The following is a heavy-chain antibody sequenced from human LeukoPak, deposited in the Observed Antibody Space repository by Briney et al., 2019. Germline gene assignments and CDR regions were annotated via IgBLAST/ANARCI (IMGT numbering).Heavy chain of an antibody. J-gene: IGHJ4*02. CDR1: GFTFSSYG. Sequence: GGSLRLPCAASGFTFSSYGMHWVRQAPGKGLEWVAVTSSDLNVKLYADSVKGRFTISRDNSRSTLYLQMNSLRPEDTAIYYCAREGYYGSGSPPSLYFDYWGQGTLVTVSS. CDR2: TSSDLNVK. CDR3: AREGYYGSGSPPSLYFDY. V-gene: IGHV3-30*03. D-gene: IGHD3-10*01.